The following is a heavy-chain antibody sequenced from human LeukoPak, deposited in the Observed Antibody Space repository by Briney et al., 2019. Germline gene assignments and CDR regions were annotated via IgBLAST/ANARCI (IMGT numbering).Heavy chain of an antibody. V-gene: IGHV4-31*03. D-gene: IGHD5-18*01. CDR2: IYYSGST. CDR3: ARPRRGYSYGPYDY. CDR1: GGSISSGGYY. J-gene: IGHJ4*02. Sequence: PSQTLSLTCTVSGGSISSGGYYWSWIRQHPGKGLEWIGYIYYSGSTYYNPSLKSRVTISVDTSKNQLSLKLSSVTAADTAVYYCARPRRGYSYGPYDYWGQGTLVTVSS.